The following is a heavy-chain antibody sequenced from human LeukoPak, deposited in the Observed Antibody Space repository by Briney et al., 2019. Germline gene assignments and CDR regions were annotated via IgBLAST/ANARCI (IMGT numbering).Heavy chain of an antibody. CDR3: AKDRASYDA. J-gene: IGHJ5*02. Sequence: GGSLRLSCTASGFTFSSYAMNWVRQAPGKGLEWVSVISSNGVTTYYADSVKGRFTISRDNSKNTMYLQMNSLRADDTAVYYCAKDRASYDAWGQGTLVTVSS. CDR1: GFTFSSYA. V-gene: IGHV3-23*01. CDR2: ISSNGVTT.